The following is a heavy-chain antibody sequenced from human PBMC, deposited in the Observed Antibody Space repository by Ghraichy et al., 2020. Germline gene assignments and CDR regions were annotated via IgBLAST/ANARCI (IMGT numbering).Heavy chain of an antibody. Sequence: GASLRLSCAASGFIFSNAWMSWVRQAPGKGLEWVGRIKSKTDGGTTDYAAPVKGRFTISRDDSKNTLYLQMNSLKSEDTAVYYCTTDPEWELLSYYYGMDVWGQGTTVTVSS. CDR2: IKSKTDGGTT. V-gene: IGHV3-15*01. CDR1: GFIFSNAW. J-gene: IGHJ6*02. CDR3: TTDPEWELLSYYYGMDV. D-gene: IGHD1-26*01.